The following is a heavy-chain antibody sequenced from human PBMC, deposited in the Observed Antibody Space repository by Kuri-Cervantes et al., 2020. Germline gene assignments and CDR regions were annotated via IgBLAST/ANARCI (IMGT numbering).Heavy chain of an antibody. CDR2: LYHSGST. D-gene: IGHD2-8*01. Sequence: GSLYHSGSTYYNPSLKSRVTISLDTSKNQFSLKLSSVTAADTAVCYCVGAPNEYYFDSWGQGTLVTVSS. CDR3: VGAPNEYYFDS. J-gene: IGHJ4*02. V-gene: IGHV4-38-2*01.